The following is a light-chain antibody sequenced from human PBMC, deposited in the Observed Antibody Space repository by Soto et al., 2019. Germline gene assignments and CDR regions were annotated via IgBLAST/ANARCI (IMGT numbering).Light chain of an antibody. CDR1: SSNIGAGYD. V-gene: IGLV1-40*01. J-gene: IGLJ2*01. CDR2: GNS. Sequence: HSVLTQPPSVSGAPGQRVTISCTGSSSNIGAGYDVHWYQQLPGTAPKLLIYGNSNRPSGVPDRFSGSKSGTSASLAITGLQAEDEADYYCQSYDSSLSAVVFGRGTKLTVL. CDR3: QSYDSSLSAVV.